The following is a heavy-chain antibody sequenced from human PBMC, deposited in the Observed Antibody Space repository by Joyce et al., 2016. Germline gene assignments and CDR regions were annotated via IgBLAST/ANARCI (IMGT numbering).Heavy chain of an antibody. CDR2: INGDGGSA. V-gene: IGHV3-74*01. Sequence: EVQLMESGGGLVQPGGSLRLSCAASVFTFSSFWIHWVRQAPGKGVVGVSRINGDGGSANYADSVQGRFTISRDNAKNAVFLQMNSLRAEDTAVYYCVRDSHFDYCGQGTLVTVSS. J-gene: IGHJ4*02. CDR3: VRDSHFDY. CDR1: VFTFSSFW.